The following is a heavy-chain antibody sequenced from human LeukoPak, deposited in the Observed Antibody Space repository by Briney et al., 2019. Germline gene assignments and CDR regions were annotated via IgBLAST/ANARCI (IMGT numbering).Heavy chain of an antibody. V-gene: IGHV3-23*01. J-gene: IGHJ4*02. CDR2: ISGSGGST. Sequence: GGSLRLSCAASGFTFSSYAMSWVRQAPGKGLEWVASISGSGGSTYYADSVKGRFAISRDTSKNTLYLQMSSLRAEDTAVYYCAKLTTRQTWTKYYFYCWGQGTLVTVSS. CDR3: AKLTTRQTWTKYYFYC. CDR1: GFTFSSYA. D-gene: IGHD1-1*01.